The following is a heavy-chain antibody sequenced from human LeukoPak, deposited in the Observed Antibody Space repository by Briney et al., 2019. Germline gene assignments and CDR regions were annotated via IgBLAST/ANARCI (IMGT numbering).Heavy chain of an antibody. CDR1: GFTFSDAW. D-gene: IGHD3-16*01. CDR3: AKDDDWGRFNH. CDR2: ISPRGDIT. Sequence: GESLRLSCATSGFTFSDAWMSWVRQAPGKGLEWVSGISPRGDITYYKDSVRGRFTISRDNFKNTVSLQLNSLRAEDTAMYYCAKDDDWGRFNHWGQGTLVTVSS. J-gene: IGHJ1*01. V-gene: IGHV3-23*01.